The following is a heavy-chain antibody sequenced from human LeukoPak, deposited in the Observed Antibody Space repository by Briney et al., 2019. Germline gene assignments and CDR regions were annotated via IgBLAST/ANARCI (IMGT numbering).Heavy chain of an antibody. D-gene: IGHD3-10*01. Sequence: GGSLRLSCAASGFTVSSNYMSWVRQAPGKGLEWVSVIYSGGRTYYADSVKGRFTISRDNSKNTLYLQMNSLRAEDTAVYYCARVWYGSGSLYYYYYYMDVWGKGTTVTVSS. CDR1: GFTVSSNY. CDR2: IYSGGRT. J-gene: IGHJ6*03. V-gene: IGHV3-66*01. CDR3: ARVWYGSGSLYYYYYYMDV.